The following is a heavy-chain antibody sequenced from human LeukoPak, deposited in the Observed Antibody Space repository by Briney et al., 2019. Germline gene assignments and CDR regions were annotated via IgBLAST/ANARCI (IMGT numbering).Heavy chain of an antibody. Sequence: PGGSLRLSCAASGFTFSSYSMNWVRQAPGKGLQWVAVIWTDGSNDQYRDSVKGRFTISRDNSKNTLYLQMNSLRAEDTALYYCARGGEPGVAAAGPDYWGQGTLVTVSS. D-gene: IGHD6-13*01. V-gene: IGHV3-33*08. CDR2: IWTDGSND. CDR3: ARGGEPGVAAAGPDY. J-gene: IGHJ4*02. CDR1: GFTFSSYS.